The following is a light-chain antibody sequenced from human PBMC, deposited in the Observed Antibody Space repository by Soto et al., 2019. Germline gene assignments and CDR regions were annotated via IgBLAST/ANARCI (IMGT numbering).Light chain of an antibody. V-gene: IGKV3-15*01. J-gene: IGKJ1*01. CDR1: QRVSNH. Sequence: ETVMTQSPVTLSVSPGDTATLSCRASQRVSNHFAWYQQKPGQAPRLLIYGASARATDFPARFSASGSGTEFTLTISSLQSEDFAVYYCQQYNNWPWTFGQGTKVDIK. CDR2: GAS. CDR3: QQYNNWPWT.